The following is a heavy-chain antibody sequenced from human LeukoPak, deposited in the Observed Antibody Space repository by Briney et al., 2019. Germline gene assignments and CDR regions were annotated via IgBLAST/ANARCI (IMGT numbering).Heavy chain of an antibody. Sequence: GESLKISCKGSGYSFTKYWIGWVRQMPGKGLEWMGIIYPGGSDTRYSPSFQGQVTISADKSISTAYLQWSSLKASDTAMYYCARHESIQHGRNWFDPWGQGTLVTVSS. CDR3: ARHESIQHGRNWFDP. D-gene: IGHD6-6*01. V-gene: IGHV5-51*01. CDR1: GYSFTKYW. CDR2: IYPGGSDT. J-gene: IGHJ5*02.